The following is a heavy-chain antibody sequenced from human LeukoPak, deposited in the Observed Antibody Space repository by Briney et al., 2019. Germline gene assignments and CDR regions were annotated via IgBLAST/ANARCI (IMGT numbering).Heavy chain of an antibody. CDR1: GYTFTSYY. V-gene: IGHV1-46*01. J-gene: IGHJ4*02. D-gene: IGHD6-19*01. CDR2: INPSGGST. CDR3: ARAGDRQSQQWLASPSVY. Sequence: ASVKVSCKASGYTFTSYYMHWVRQAPGQGLEWMGIINPSGGSTSFAQKFQGRVAVTRDTSTSTVYMELSSLRSEDTAVYYCARAGDRQSQQWLASPSVYWGQGALVTVSS.